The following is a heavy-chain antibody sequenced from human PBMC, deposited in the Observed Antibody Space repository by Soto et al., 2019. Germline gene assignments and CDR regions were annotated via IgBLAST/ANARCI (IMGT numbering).Heavy chain of an antibody. V-gene: IGHV3-23*01. CDR3: AKDGGGYSSGWDS. CDR2: ISGNSGST. J-gene: IGHJ4*02. Sequence: EVQLLESGGGLVQPGGSLRLSCAASGFTFSSYAMSWVRQAPGKGLEWVSTISGNSGSTYYADSVKGRFTISRDNSKNMLYRQMNSLRAEDTAVHYCAKDGGGYSSGWDSWGQGTLVTVSS. D-gene: IGHD6-19*01. CDR1: GFTFSSYA.